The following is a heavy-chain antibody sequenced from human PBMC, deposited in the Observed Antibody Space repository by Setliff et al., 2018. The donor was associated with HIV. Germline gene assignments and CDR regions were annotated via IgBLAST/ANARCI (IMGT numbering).Heavy chain of an antibody. CDR1: VESFSGFY. Sequence: SETLSLTCAVYVESFSGFYWTWVRQPPGKELEWIGEISHGGRSTYNPSLKSRVAISVDTSKNQFSLKLNTVTAADTALYFCALLEVPLIEGISPALWGQGTLVTVSS. V-gene: IGHV4-34*01. D-gene: IGHD3-22*01. CDR2: ISHGGRS. J-gene: IGHJ4*02. CDR3: ALLEVPLIEGISPAL.